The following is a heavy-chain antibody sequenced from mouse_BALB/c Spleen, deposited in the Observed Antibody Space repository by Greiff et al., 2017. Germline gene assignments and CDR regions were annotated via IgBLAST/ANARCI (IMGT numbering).Heavy chain of an antibody. CDR3: ARGPLIRLGYFDY. D-gene: IGHD1-2*01. CDR1: GYTFTSYT. J-gene: IGHJ2*01. Sequence: EVQLQQSGPELVQPGASVKLSCKTSGYTFTSYTMPWVKQSPGKSLEWIGDINPNNGGTSYNHKFKGKATLTVDKSSSTAYMELRSLTSEDSAVYDCARGPLIRLGYFDYWGQGTTLTVAS. CDR2: INPNNGGT. V-gene: IGHV1-18*01.